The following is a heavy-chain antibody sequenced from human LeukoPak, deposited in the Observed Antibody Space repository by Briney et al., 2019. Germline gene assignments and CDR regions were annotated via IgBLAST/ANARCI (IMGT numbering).Heavy chain of an antibody. D-gene: IGHD2-2*01. J-gene: IGHJ5*02. V-gene: IGHV1-2*02. CDR3: ASSSKLIRYCSSTSCPESWFDP. Sequence: ASVKVSCKASGYTFTCYYMHWVRQAPGQGIEWMGWINPNSGGTNYAQKSQGRVTMTRDTSISTAYMELSRLRSADTAMYYCASSSKLIRYCSSTSCPESWFDPWGQGTLVTVSS. CDR2: INPNSGGT. CDR1: GYTFTCYY.